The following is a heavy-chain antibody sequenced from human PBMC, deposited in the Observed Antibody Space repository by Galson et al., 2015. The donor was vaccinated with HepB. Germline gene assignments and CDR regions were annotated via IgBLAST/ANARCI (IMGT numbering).Heavy chain of an antibody. D-gene: IGHD5-12*01. Sequence: SLRLSCAASGFTFSTYAMSWVRQAPGKGLEWVSGISGSGGSTYYADSVKGRFTISRDNSKNTVYLQMNSLRAEDTAVYYCAKDVYSGYEKIYYFDHWGQGTLVTVSS. CDR1: GFTFSTYA. J-gene: IGHJ4*02. CDR2: ISGSGGST. V-gene: IGHV3-23*01. CDR3: AKDVYSGYEKIYYFDH.